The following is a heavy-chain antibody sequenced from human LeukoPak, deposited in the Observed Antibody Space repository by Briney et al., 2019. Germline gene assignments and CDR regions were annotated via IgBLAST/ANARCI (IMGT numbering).Heavy chain of an antibody. CDR1: GYTFTSYY. J-gene: IGHJ4*02. CDR3: ARDPMVRGVPVDY. V-gene: IGHV1-46*01. D-gene: IGHD3-10*01. Sequence: ASVKVSCKASGYTFTSYYMHWVRQAPGQGLEWMGIINPSGGSTSYAQKSQGRVTMTRDASTSTVYMELSSLRSEDTAVYYCARDPMVRGVPVDYWGQGTLVTVSS. CDR2: INPSGGST.